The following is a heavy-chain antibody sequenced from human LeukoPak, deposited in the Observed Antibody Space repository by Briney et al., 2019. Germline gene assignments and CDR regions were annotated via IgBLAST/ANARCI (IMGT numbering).Heavy chain of an antibody. CDR1: GYSISSGYY. Sequence: SETLSLTCTVSGYSISSGYYWGWIRQPPGKGLEWIGSIYHSGSTYYNPSLKSRVTISVDTSKNQFSLKLSPVTAADTAVYYCARVGPYYDILTGYYRGTYYYYYMDVWGKGTTVTVSS. D-gene: IGHD3-9*01. J-gene: IGHJ6*03. V-gene: IGHV4-38-2*02. CDR2: IYHSGST. CDR3: ARVGPYYDILTGYYRGTYYYYYMDV.